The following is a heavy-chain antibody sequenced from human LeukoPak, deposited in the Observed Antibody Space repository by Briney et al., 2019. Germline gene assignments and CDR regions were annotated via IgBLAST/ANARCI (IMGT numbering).Heavy chain of an antibody. J-gene: IGHJ5*02. CDR2: INHSGST. V-gene: IGHV4-34*01. Sequence: SETLSLTCAVYGGSFSGYYWSWIRQPPGKGLEWLGEINHSGSTNYSPSLKSRVTISVDTSKNQFSLKLSSVTAADTAVYYCARRRRIAAAGGGWFDPWGQGTLVTVSS. D-gene: IGHD6-13*01. CDR1: GGSFSGYY. CDR3: ARRRRIAAAGGGWFDP.